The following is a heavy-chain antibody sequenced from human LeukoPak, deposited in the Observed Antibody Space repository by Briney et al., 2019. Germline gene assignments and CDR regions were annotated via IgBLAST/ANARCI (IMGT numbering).Heavy chain of an antibody. CDR1: GGTFSSYA. CDR3: ARGSSSWYWFDP. V-gene: IGHV1-69*06. J-gene: IGHJ5*02. D-gene: IGHD6-13*01. CDR2: IIPIFGTA. Sequence: SVKVSCKASGGTFSSYAISWVRQAPGQGLEWMGGIIPIFGTANYAQRFQGRVTITADKSTSTAYMELSSLRSEDTAVYYCARGSSSWYWFDPWGQGTLVTVSS.